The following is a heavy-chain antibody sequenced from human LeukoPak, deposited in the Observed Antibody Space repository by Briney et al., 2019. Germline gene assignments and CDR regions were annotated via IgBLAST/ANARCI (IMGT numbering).Heavy chain of an antibody. Sequence: GGSLRLSRAASGFTFSSYGMHWVRQAPGKGLEWVAVIWYDGSNKYYADSVKGRFTISRDNSKTTLYLQMNSLRAEDTAVYYCARTIVVVPAAILRYGMDVWGQGTTVTVSS. D-gene: IGHD2-2*02. CDR1: GFTFSSYG. CDR3: ARTIVVVPAAILRYGMDV. V-gene: IGHV3-33*01. CDR2: IWYDGSNK. J-gene: IGHJ6*02.